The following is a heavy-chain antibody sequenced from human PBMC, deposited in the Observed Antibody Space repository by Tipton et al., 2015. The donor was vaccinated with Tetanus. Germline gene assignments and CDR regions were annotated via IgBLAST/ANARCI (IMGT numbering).Heavy chain of an antibody. J-gene: IGHJ3*02. CDR1: GYSFTSSW. Sequence: QLVQSGAEVKKPGESLKISCKGSGYSFTSSWIGWVRQIPGKGLEWMAIIFPGDSDTRYSPSFQGQVTISTDNSISTAFLQWSSLKAKGTAMYCGGRVNRYVDAQEIWGRGTMVTDSS. CDR2: IFPGDSDT. V-gene: IGHV5-51*01. CDR3: GRVNRYVDAQEI. D-gene: IGHD1-14*01.